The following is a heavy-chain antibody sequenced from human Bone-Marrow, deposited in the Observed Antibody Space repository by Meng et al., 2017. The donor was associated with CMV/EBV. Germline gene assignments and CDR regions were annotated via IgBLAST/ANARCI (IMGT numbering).Heavy chain of an antibody. CDR2: IYYSGST. V-gene: IGHV4-39*07. J-gene: IGHJ4*02. CDR1: GGSISSSSYY. D-gene: IGHD3-10*01. CDR3: ARDPHTMVRGGNFDY. Sequence: GSLRLSCTVSGGSISSSSYYWGWIRQPPGKGLEWIGSIYYSGSTYYNPSLKSRVTISVDTSKNQFSLKLSSVTAADTAVYYCARDPHTMVRGGNFDYWGQGTLVTVSS.